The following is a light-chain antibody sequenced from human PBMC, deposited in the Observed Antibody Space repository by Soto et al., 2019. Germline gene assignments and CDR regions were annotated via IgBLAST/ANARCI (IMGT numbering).Light chain of an antibody. CDR1: SADIGAGYD. CDR2: SNA. Sequence: SVLTQPPSVSEAPGQRVTISCTGTSADIGAGYDVHWYQQLPGAAPKLLIYSNAIRPSGVPDRFSASKSGTSASLAITGLRAEDEADYYCQSYDSSLTTYVFGTGTKLTVL. J-gene: IGLJ1*01. CDR3: QSYDSSLTTYV. V-gene: IGLV1-40*01.